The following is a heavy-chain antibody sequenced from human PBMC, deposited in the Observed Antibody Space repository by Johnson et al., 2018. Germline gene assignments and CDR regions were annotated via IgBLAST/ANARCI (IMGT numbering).Heavy chain of an antibody. J-gene: IGHJ3*02. D-gene: IGHD3-10*01. CDR1: GFTFSSYG. CDR3: AKGGEWFGELLAVDI. CDR2: ISYDGSNK. Sequence: QVQLVESGGGVVQPGRSLRLSCAASGFTFSSYGMHWVRQAPGKGLEWVAVISYDGSNKYYADSVKGRFTISRDNSKNTLYLQMNSLRAEDTAVYYCAKGGEWFGELLAVDIWGQGTMVTVSS. V-gene: IGHV3-30*18.